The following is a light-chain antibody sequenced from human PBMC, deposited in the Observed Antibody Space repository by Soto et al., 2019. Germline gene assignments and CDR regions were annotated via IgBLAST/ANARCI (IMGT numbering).Light chain of an antibody. CDR1: QSVSSN. Sequence: EIVMTQSPAALSVSPGERATISCRASQSVSSNLAWYQQKPGQAPRLLIYDASTRATGIPARFSGSGAGAEFTLTISSLQSEYFAVYYCQQYNKWFTFGQGTKLEIK. CDR2: DAS. CDR3: QQYNKWFT. J-gene: IGKJ2*01. V-gene: IGKV3-15*01.